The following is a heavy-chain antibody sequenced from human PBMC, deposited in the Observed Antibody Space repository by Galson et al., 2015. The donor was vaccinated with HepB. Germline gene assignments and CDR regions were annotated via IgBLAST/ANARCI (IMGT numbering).Heavy chain of an antibody. D-gene: IGHD6-13*01. CDR1: GGTFSSYA. CDR2: IIPIFGTA. Sequence: VKVSCKASGGTFSSYAISWVRQAPGQGLEWMGGIIPIFGTANYAQKFQGRVTITADESTSTAYMELSSLRSEDTAVYYCARPAVDSSSWYYFQHWGQGTLVTVSS. CDR3: ARPAVDSSSWYYFQH. J-gene: IGHJ1*01. V-gene: IGHV1-69*13.